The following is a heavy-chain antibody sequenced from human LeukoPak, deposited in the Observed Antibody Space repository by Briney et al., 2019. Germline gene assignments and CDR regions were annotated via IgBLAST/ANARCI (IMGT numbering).Heavy chain of an antibody. CDR1: GYTFTGYY. V-gene: IGHV1-2*02. D-gene: IGHD2-2*01. Sequence: ASVKVSCKASGYTFTGYYMHWVRQAPGQGLEWMGWINPNSGGTNYAQKFQGRVTMTRDTSISTAYMELSRLRSDDTAVYYCARTVVPAAILGYYYGMDVWGQGTTVTVSS. CDR3: ARTVVPAAILGYYYGMDV. CDR2: INPNSGGT. J-gene: IGHJ6*02.